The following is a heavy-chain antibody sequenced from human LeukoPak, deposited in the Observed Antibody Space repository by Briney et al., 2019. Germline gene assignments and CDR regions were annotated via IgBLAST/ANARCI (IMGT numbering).Heavy chain of an antibody. J-gene: IGHJ6*02. Sequence: GGSLRLSCAASGFTLSSYWMNWARQAPGKGLEWVASINHNGNVNYYVDSVKGRFTISRDNAKNSLYLQMGNLRAEDTAVYFCARXXGXDVXGRG. CDR3: ARXXGXDV. V-gene: IGHV3-7*03. CDR2: INHNGNVN. CDR1: GFTLSSYW.